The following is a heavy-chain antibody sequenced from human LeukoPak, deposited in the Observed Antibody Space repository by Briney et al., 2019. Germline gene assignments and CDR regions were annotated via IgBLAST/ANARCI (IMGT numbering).Heavy chain of an antibody. CDR1: GFTFSSYW. D-gene: IGHD3-3*01. CDR3: ARDPLYDFWSGYPETDAFDI. J-gene: IGHJ3*02. Sequence: PGGSLRLSCAASGFTFSSYWMSWVRQAPGKGLEWVANIKQDGSEKYYVDSVKGRFTISRDNAKNSLYLQMNSLRAEDTAVYYCARDPLYDFWSGYPETDAFDIWGQGTMVTVSS. CDR2: IKQDGSEK. V-gene: IGHV3-7*01.